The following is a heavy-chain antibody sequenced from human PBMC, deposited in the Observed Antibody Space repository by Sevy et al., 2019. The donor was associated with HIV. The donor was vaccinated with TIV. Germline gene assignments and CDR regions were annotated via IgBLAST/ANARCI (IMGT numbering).Heavy chain of an antibody. Sequence: GGSLRLSCGGSGFTFSSYWMSWVRQAPGKGLEWVANIKKDGSERYYVDSVKGRFTISRDNAKKSLYLQMNSLRAEDTAVYFCARVRYNYGQHYFDYWGQGTLVTVSS. V-gene: IGHV3-7*01. J-gene: IGHJ4*02. CDR2: IKKDGSER. CDR3: ARVRYNYGQHYFDY. D-gene: IGHD5-18*01. CDR1: GFTFSSYW.